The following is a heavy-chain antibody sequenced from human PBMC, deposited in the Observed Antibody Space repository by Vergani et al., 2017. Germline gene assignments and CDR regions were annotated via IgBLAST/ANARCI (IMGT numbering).Heavy chain of an antibody. Sequence: EVQLVESGGGLVKPGGSLRLSCAASGFTFSSYSMNWVRQAPGKGLEWVSSISSSSSTIYYADSVKGRFTISRDNAKNSLYLQMNSLRAEDTAVYYCARDRYYYDSSGYYPLHQEAFDIWGQGTMVTVSS. CDR1: GFTFSSYS. CDR2: ISSSSSTI. D-gene: IGHD3-22*01. CDR3: ARDRYYYDSSGYYPLHQEAFDI. J-gene: IGHJ3*02. V-gene: IGHV3-21*01.